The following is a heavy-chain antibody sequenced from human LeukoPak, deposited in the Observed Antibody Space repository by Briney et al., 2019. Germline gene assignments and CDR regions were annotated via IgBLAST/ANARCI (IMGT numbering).Heavy chain of an antibody. J-gene: IGHJ3*02. Sequence: PGGSLRLSCAASGFTFSSYSMNWVRQAPGKGLEWVSSISSSSSYIYYADSVKGRFTISRDNAKNSLYLQMNSLRAEDTAVYYCARECDFWSGPYDAFDIWGQGTMVTVSS. V-gene: IGHV3-21*01. CDR2: ISSSSSYI. D-gene: IGHD3-3*01. CDR3: ARECDFWSGPYDAFDI. CDR1: GFTFSSYS.